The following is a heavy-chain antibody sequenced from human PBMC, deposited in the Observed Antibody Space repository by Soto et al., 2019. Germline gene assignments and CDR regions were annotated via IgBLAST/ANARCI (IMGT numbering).Heavy chain of an antibody. Sequence: NPSETLSLTCTVSGVSIGSSTNYWGWIRQPPGKGLEWIGNIYYSGTTYYNPSLKSRVTISVDTSTNQFSLKLSSVTAAFTAVYYCAIYSSIGAYDGYWGQGTLVTVST. J-gene: IGHJ4*02. D-gene: IGHD3-16*01. CDR3: AIYSSIGAYDGY. V-gene: IGHV4-39*01. CDR1: GVSIGSSTNY. CDR2: IYYSGTT.